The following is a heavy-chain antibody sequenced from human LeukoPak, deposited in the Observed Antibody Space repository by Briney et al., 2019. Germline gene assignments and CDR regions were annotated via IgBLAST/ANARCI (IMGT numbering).Heavy chain of an antibody. CDR3: ARGDRAQGTAGYDSGGTDY. D-gene: IGHD2-15*01. J-gene: IGHJ4*02. Sequence: GESLKISCKGSGYIFTSYWIGWVRQMPGKGLEWMGIIYPGDSDTRYSPSFQGQVTISADKSISTAYLQWSSLKASDTAMYYCARGDRAQGTAGYDSGGTDYWGQGTLVTVSS. CDR2: IYPGDSDT. CDR1: GYIFTSYW. V-gene: IGHV5-51*01.